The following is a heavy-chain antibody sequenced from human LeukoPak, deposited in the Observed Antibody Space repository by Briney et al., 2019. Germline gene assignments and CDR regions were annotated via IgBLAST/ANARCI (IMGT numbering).Heavy chain of an antibody. J-gene: IGHJ4*02. CDR2: VWFDGSST. Sequence: GGSLRLSCAASGFSFSSHAMHWVRQAPGKGLEWVAVVWFDGSSTSYGDSVRGRFNISRDDSKNTVFLQMNSLRAEGTAVYYCAKDGDSYDSSGAFDYWGQGTLVTVSS. CDR3: AKDGDSYDSSGAFDY. V-gene: IGHV3-33*03. CDR1: GFSFSSHA. D-gene: IGHD3-22*01.